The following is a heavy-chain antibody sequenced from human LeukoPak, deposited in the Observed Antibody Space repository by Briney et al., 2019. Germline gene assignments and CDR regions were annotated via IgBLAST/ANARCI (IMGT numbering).Heavy chain of an antibody. CDR2: INTNTGNP. CDR1: GYTFTIYA. CDR3: ARDGSVVITTSAYFDY. J-gene: IGHJ4*02. Sequence: GASVSVSYKASGYTFTIYAMNWVRQAPGQGLGWMGWINTNTGNPTYAQGFTGRFVFSLDTSVSTAYLQISSLKAEDTAVYYCARDGSVVITTSAYFDYWGQGTLVTVSS. V-gene: IGHV7-4-1*02. D-gene: IGHD3-22*01.